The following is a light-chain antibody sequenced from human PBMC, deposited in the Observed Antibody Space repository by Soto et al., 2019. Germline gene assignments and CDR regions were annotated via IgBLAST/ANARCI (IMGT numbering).Light chain of an antibody. J-gene: IGLJ1*01. V-gene: IGLV2-11*01. Sequence: QSVLTQPRSVSGSPVQSVTISCTGTSSDVGGHNYVSWYQQYPGKAPRLLLSSVSKRPSAVPDRFSGSKSVNTAPLTISGLQNDDQAEHSCCSYAGSYTDVFGTATKVTVL. CDR2: SVS. CDR3: CSYAGSYTDV. CDR1: SSDVGGHNY.